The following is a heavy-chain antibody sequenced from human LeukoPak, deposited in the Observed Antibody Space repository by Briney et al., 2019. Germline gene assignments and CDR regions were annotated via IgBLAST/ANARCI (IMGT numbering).Heavy chain of an antibody. CDR1: GGSIRSYY. D-gene: IGHD3-10*01. CDR2: ISYSGST. J-gene: IGHJ5*02. CDR3: AREGYYGSGNDFRFDP. V-gene: IGHV4-59*01. Sequence: PSETLSLTCTVSGGSIRSYYWTCGSISYSGSTNYNPSLKSRVTISVETSKNQFSLKLKSVTAADTAVYYCAREGYYGSGNDFRFDPWGQGTLVTVSS.